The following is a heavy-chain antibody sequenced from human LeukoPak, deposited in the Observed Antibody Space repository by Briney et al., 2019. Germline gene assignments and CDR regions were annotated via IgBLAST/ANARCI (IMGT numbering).Heavy chain of an antibody. V-gene: IGHV4-39*01. D-gene: IGHD6-19*01. Sequence: SETLSLTCTVSGGSISSSSYYWGWIRQPPGKGLEWIGSIYYSGSTYYNPSLKSRVTISVDTSKNQFSLKLSSVTAADTAVYYCAGQSSIAVAVFDYWGQGTLVTVSS. CDR1: GGSISSSSYY. J-gene: IGHJ4*02. CDR2: IYYSGST. CDR3: AGQSSIAVAVFDY.